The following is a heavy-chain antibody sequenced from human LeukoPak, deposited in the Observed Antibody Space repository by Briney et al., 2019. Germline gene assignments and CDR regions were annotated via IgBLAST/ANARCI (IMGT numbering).Heavy chain of an antibody. CDR3: ATAYCGGHCRRYFDY. CDR1: GYTLTELS. Sequence: GASVKVSCKVSGYTLTELSMHWVRQAPRKGLEWMRGFDPEDGETIYAQKFQGRVTMTEDTSTDTAYMELSSLRSEDTAVYYCATAYCGGHCRRYFDYWGQGTLVTVSS. J-gene: IGHJ4*02. V-gene: IGHV1-24*01. D-gene: IGHD2-21*02. CDR2: FDPEDGET.